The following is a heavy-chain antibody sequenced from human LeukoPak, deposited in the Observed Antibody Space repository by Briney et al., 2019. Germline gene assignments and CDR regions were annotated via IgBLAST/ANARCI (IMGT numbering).Heavy chain of an antibody. D-gene: IGHD7-27*01. V-gene: IGHV1-69*13. CDR3: ARGPPNWGYDY. CDR1: GGTFSSYA. J-gene: IGHJ4*02. CDR2: IIPILGTA. Sequence: GASVKVSCKASGGTFSSYAISWVRQAPGQGLEWMGGIIPILGTANYAQKFQGRVTITADESTSTAYMELSSLRSEDTAVYYCARGPPNWGYDYWGQGTLVTVSS.